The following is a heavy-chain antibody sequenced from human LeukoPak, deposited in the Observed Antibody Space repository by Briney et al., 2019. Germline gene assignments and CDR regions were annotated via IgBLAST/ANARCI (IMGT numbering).Heavy chain of an antibody. Sequence: GGSRGLSCAASGFTFSSYWMSWVRQAPGKGLEWVANIKQDGSEKYYVDSVKGRFTISRDNAKNSLYLQMNSLRAEDTAVYYCARISGSYSAPFDYWGQGTLVTVSS. D-gene: IGHD1-26*01. J-gene: IGHJ4*02. V-gene: IGHV3-7*01. CDR1: GFTFSSYW. CDR2: IKQDGSEK. CDR3: ARISGSYSAPFDY.